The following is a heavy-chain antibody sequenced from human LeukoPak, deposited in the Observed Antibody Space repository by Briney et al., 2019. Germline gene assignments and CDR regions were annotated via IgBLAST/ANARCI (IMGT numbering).Heavy chain of an antibody. J-gene: IGHJ4*02. CDR3: ARAEINDYSRY. CDR2: ITSSSSYI. D-gene: IGHD4-11*01. CDR1: GFTFTSYN. Sequence: AGGSLRLSCAASGFTFTSYNMNWVRQAPGKGLEWVSSITSSSSYIYYADSVKGRFTISRDNAKNSLYLQMDSLRVEDTAVYYCARAEINDYSRYWGQGIPVIVSS. V-gene: IGHV3-21*06.